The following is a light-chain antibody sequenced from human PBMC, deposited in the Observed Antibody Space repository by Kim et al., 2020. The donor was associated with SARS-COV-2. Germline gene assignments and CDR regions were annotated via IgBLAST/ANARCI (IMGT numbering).Light chain of an antibody. V-gene: IGKV1-39*01. Sequence: DIQMTQSPSSLSASVGDRVTITCRTTQSISSHLIWYQQNTGRAPNLLISAASTLQGGVPSMFSDSGSETVFTLTISSLQPGDFASYLCQQSYITPFTVGPRTKVHLK. CDR3: QQSYITPFT. CDR1: QSISSH. CDR2: AAS. J-gene: IGKJ3*01.